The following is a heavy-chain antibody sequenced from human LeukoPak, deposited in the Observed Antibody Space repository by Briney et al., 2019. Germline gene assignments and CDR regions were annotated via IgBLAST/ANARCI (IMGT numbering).Heavy chain of an antibody. D-gene: IGHD2-21*01. Sequence: SETLSLTCTVSGYSISSGYYWGWIRQPPGKGLEWIGSIYHSGSTYYNPSLKSRVTISVDTSKNQFSLKLSSVTAADTAVYYCARARSFRVFDYWGQGTLVTVSS. CDR3: ARARSFRVFDY. J-gene: IGHJ4*02. V-gene: IGHV4-38-2*02. CDR1: GYSISSGYY. CDR2: IYHSGST.